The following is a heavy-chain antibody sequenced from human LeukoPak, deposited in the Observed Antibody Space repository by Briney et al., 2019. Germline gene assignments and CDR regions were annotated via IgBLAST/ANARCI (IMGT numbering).Heavy chain of an antibody. V-gene: IGHV3-30-3*01. J-gene: IGHJ4*02. CDR1: GFTFSSYA. CDR3: ARAEGYGDYYFDY. CDR2: ISYDGSNK. D-gene: IGHD4-17*01. Sequence: GGSLRLSCAASGFTFSSYAMHWVRQAPGKGLEWVAVISYDGSNKYYAASVKGRFTISRDNSKNTLYLQMNSLRAEDTAVYYCARAEGYGDYYFDYWGQGTLVTVSS.